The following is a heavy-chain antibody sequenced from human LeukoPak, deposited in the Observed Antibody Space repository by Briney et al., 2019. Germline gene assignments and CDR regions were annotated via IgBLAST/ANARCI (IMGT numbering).Heavy chain of an antibody. V-gene: IGHV3-15*01. J-gene: IGHJ6*03. Sequence: PGGSLRLSCAASGFTFSNAWMSWVRQAPGKGLEWVGRIKSKTDGGTTDYAAPVKGRFTISRDDSKNTLYLQMNSLKTEDTAVYYCTTGESYGLFYYYYYMDVWGQGTTVTVSS. CDR2: IKSKTDGGTT. D-gene: IGHD5-18*01. CDR1: GFTFSNAW. CDR3: TTGESYGLFYYYYYMDV.